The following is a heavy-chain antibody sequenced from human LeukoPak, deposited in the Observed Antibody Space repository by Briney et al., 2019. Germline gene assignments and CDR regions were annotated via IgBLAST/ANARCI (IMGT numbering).Heavy chain of an antibody. CDR3: ARDAKIVALDY. V-gene: IGHV4-4*02. CDR2: INHSGST. D-gene: IGHD5-12*01. CDR1: GGSISSSNW. J-gene: IGHJ4*02. Sequence: SGTLSLTCAVSGGSISSSNWWSWVRQPPGKGLEWIGEINHSGSTNHNPSLKSRVTISVDTSKNQFSLKLSSVTAADTAVYYCARDAKIVALDYWGQGTLVTVSS.